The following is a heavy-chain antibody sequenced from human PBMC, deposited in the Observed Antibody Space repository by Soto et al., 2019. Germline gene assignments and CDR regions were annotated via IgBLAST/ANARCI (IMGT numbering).Heavy chain of an antibody. CDR1: GFTFSGSA. Sequence: GGSLRLSCAASGFTFSGSAMHWVRQASGKGLEWVGRIRSKGNRYSTAYAGSVKGKFNMSRDDSKNTAYLQMNSLKTEDTAVYYCTRLGGASSPRLGGGVDYWGQGTLVTVSS. CDR3: TRLGGASSPRLGGGVDY. J-gene: IGHJ4*02. V-gene: IGHV3-73*01. CDR2: IRSKGNRYST. D-gene: IGHD3-16*01.